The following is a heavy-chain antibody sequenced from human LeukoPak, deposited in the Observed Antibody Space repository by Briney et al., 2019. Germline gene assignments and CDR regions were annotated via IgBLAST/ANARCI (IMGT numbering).Heavy chain of an antibody. CDR2: IKQDGSEK. J-gene: IGHJ6*03. V-gene: IGHV3-7*01. CDR1: GFTFSSYW. Sequence: GGSLRLSCAASGFTFSSYWMSWVRQAPGKGLEWVANIKQDGSEKYYVDSVKGRFTISRDNAKNSLYLQMNSLRAEDTAVYYCARLEYCSSTSCPLYYYYMDVWGKGTTVTVSS. D-gene: IGHD2-2*01. CDR3: ARLEYCSSTSCPLYYYYMDV.